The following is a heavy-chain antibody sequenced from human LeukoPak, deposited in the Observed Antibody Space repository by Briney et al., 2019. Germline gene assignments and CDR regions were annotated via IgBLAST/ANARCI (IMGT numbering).Heavy chain of an antibody. J-gene: IGHJ4*02. V-gene: IGHV3-33*01. CDR2: IWYDGSSK. CDR1: GFTFSSYG. CDR3: ARDGSDYYDSSGYYPHFDY. D-gene: IGHD3-22*01. Sequence: GRSLRLSCAASGFTFSSYGMHWVRQAPGKGLEWVAVIWYDGSSKYYADSVKGRFTISRDNSKNTLYLQMNSLRAEDTAVYYCARDGSDYYDSSGYYPHFDYWGQGTLVTVSS.